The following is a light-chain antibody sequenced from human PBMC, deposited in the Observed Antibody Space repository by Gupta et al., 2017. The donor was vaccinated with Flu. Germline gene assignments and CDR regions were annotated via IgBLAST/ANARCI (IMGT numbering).Light chain of an antibody. CDR2: QDT. J-gene: IGLJ3*02. V-gene: IGLV3-1*01. CDR1: RLEDKY. CDR3: QTLDRTTLV. Sequence: SYELTQAPSVSLSPGQTASITCSGDRLEDKYVSWHQQKPGQSPVLVIYQDTKRPSGITERFSGSNSGHTATLTISDTQSMDSAAYYCQTLDRTTLVFGGGTKLTVL.